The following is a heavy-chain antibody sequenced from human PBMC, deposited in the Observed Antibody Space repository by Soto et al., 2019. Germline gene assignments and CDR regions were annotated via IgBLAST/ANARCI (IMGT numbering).Heavy chain of an antibody. CDR3: ARQSRGYSYGLDY. Sequence: PSETLSLTCTVSGGSISSSSYYWGWIRQPPGKGLEWIGSIYYSGSTYYNPSLKSRVTISVDTSKNQFSLKLSSVTAADTAVYYGARQSRGYSYGLDYWGQGTLVTVSS. CDR1: GGSISSSSYY. D-gene: IGHD5-18*01. CDR2: IYYSGST. V-gene: IGHV4-39*01. J-gene: IGHJ4*02.